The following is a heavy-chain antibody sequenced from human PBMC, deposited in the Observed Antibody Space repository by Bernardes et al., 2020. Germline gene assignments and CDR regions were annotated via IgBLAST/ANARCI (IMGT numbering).Heavy chain of an antibody. D-gene: IGHD3-9*01. CDR2: INPNSGGT. J-gene: IGHJ6*02. CDR1: GYTFTGYY. V-gene: IGHV1-2*06. Sequence: ASVKVSCKASGYTFTGYYIHWVRQAPGQGLEWMGRINPNSGGTNYAQKFQGRVTMTRDTSISTAYMDLSRLRSDDTAVYYCARDVLRDFDWSPSYYYYGMDVWGQGTTVTVSS. CDR3: ARDVLRDFDWSPSYYYYGMDV.